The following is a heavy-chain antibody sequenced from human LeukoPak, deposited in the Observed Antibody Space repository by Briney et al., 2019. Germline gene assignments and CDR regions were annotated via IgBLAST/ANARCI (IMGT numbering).Heavy chain of an antibody. D-gene: IGHD1-26*01. J-gene: IGHJ4*02. V-gene: IGHV3-21*01. CDR3: ARRYSGSYGVDY. Sequence: AGCLRLSRAASALSCSSYSMKGVGQAARKELEWVSSISSSSSYIYYADSVKGRFTISRDNDKNSLYLQMNSLRAEDTAVYYCARRYSGSYGVDYWGQGTLVTVSS. CDR1: ALSCSSYS. CDR2: ISSSSSYI.